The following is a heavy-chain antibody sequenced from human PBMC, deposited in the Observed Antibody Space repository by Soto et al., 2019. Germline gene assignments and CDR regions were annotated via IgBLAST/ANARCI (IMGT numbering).Heavy chain of an antibody. J-gene: IGHJ4*02. Sequence: GGSLRLSCAASGFTFSSYAMHWVRQAPGKGLEWVAVISYDGSNKYYADSVKGRFTISRDNSKNTLYLQMNSLRAEDTAVYYCARDRGDGYNYDYFDYWGQGTLVTVSS. CDR3: ARDRGDGYNYDYFDY. CDR2: ISYDGSNK. D-gene: IGHD5-12*01. CDR1: GFTFSSYA. V-gene: IGHV3-30-3*01.